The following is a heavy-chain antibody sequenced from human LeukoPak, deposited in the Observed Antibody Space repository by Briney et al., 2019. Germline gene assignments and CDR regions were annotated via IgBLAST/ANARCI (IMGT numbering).Heavy chain of an antibody. J-gene: IGHJ3*02. CDR2: INHSGST. CDR1: GGSFSGYY. D-gene: IGHD6-19*01. V-gene: IGHV4-34*01. CDR3: ARPDNVGWSHGFDM. Sequence: SETLSLTCAVYGGSFSGYYWSWIRQPPGKGLEWIGEINHSGSTNYNPSLKSRVTISVDTSKNQFSLKLSSVTAADTAVYYCARPDNVGWSHGFDMWGQGTLVTVSS.